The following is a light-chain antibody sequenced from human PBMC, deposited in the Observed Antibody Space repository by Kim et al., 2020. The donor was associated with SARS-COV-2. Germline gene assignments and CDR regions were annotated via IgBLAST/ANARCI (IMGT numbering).Light chain of an antibody. J-gene: IGLJ3*02. CDR2: EDS. V-gene: IGLV6-57*02. CDR1: SGSIARND. CDR3: QSYDNGNQV. Sequence: GKTRTISCTGSSGSIARNDVQWYQQRPGSAPTTVIYEDSKRPSGVPDRFSGSIDTASNSASLTISGLKTEDEADYYCQSYDNGNQVFGGGTQLTVL.